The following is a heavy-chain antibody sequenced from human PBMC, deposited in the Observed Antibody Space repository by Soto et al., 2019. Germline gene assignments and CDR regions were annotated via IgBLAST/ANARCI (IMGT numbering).Heavy chain of an antibody. V-gene: IGHV3-23*01. CDR1: GFTFSSYA. CDR2: ISGSGGST. Sequence: EVQLLESGGGFVQPGGSLRLSCAASGFTFSSYAMSWVRQAPGKGLERVSVISGSGGSTYYADSVKGRFTISRDNSKNTLYLQMNSLRAEDTAVYYCAKRGSGSQFDYWGQGTLVTVSS. D-gene: IGHD1-26*01. CDR3: AKRGSGSQFDY. J-gene: IGHJ4*02.